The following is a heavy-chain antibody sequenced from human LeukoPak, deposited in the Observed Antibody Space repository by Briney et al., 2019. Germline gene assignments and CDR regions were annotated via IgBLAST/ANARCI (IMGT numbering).Heavy chain of an antibody. J-gene: IGHJ4*02. CDR1: GFTFSSYA. D-gene: IGHD2-15*01. CDR2: ISYDGSNK. CDR3: AKGRYPIFDY. V-gene: IGHV3-30*04. Sequence: GGSLRLSCAASGFTFSSYAMHWVRRAPGKGLEWVAVISYDGSNKYYADSVKGRFTISRDNSKNTLYLQMNSLRAEDTAVYYCAKGRYPIFDYWGQGTLVTVSS.